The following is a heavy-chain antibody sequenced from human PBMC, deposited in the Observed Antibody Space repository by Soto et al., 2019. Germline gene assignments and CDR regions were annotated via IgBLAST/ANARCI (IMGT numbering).Heavy chain of an antibody. Sequence: ASVKVSCKASGYTFTSYGISWVRQAPGQGLEWMGWISAYNGNTNYAQKLQGRVTMTTDTSTSTAYMELRSLRSDDTAVYYCAREPGYCSSTSCYVRLLRWDYWGQGTLVTVSS. CDR3: AREPGYCSSTSCYVRLLRWDY. CDR2: ISAYNGNT. D-gene: IGHD2-2*01. V-gene: IGHV1-18*01. CDR1: GYTFTSYG. J-gene: IGHJ4*02.